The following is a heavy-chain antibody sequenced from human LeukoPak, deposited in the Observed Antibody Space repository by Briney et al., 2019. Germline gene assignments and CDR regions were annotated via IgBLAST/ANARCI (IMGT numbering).Heavy chain of an antibody. Sequence: SETLSLTCAVYGGSFSGYYWSWIRQPPGKGLEWIGEINHSGSTNYNPSLKSRVTISVDTSKNQFSLKLSSVTAADTAVYYCARKMDRNYYYYYGMDVWGQGTTVTVSS. CDR1: GGSFSGYY. CDR3: ARKMDRNYYYYYGMDV. CDR2: INHSGST. J-gene: IGHJ6*02. D-gene: IGHD5-24*01. V-gene: IGHV4-34*01.